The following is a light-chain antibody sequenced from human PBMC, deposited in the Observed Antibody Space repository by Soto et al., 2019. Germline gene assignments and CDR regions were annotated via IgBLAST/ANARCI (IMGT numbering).Light chain of an antibody. CDR1: QSVGDTY. CDR2: STS. CDR3: QHYDRAPMWT. Sequence: EIVLTQSPGTLSLSPGERATLSCRASQSVGDTYLAWYQQKPGQAPRLLMYSTSIRATGIPDRFSGSGSGTDFTLTISRLDPEDFAVYYCQHYDRAPMWTFXQGTKVDIK. J-gene: IGKJ1*01. V-gene: IGKV3-20*01.